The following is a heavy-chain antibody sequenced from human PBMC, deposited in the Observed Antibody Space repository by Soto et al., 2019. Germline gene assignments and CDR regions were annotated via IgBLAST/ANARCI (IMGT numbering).Heavy chain of an antibody. CDR2: IYYNGNT. CDR3: ARFTDGNTIFGVVIHYYYYMDV. V-gene: IGHV4-59*11. Sequence: SETLSLTCTVSGGSISNHYWSWIRQPPGKGLEWIGYIYYNGNTNYNPSIKSRVTMSVDTSKNQNSLKLSSVTAADTAVYYCARFTDGNTIFGVVIHYYYYMDVWGKGTTVTVSS. J-gene: IGHJ6*03. CDR1: GGSISNHY. D-gene: IGHD3-3*01.